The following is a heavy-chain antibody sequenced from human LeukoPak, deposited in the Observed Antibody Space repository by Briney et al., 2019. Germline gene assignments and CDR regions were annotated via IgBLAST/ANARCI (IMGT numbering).Heavy chain of an antibody. J-gene: IGHJ4*02. Sequence: GMSLRLSCAASGFTFSSYSMNWVRQAPGKGLEWVSSITSGSSYIYYADSVKGRFTISRDNAKNSLYLQMNSLRAEDTAVYYCAKAKDSVAVTAFDYWGQGTLVTVSS. CDR3: AKAKDSVAVTAFDY. D-gene: IGHD6-19*01. V-gene: IGHV3-21*01. CDR2: ITSGSSYI. CDR1: GFTFSSYS.